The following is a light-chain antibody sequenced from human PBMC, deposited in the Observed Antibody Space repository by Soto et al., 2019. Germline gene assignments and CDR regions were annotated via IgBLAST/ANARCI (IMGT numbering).Light chain of an antibody. V-gene: IGLV2-14*01. CDR2: DVS. CDR1: SSDVGGYNY. CDR3: SSYTSSSTRVV. J-gene: IGLJ2*01. Sequence: QSALTQPASVSGSPGQSITISCTGTSSDVGGYNYVSWYQQHPGKAPKLMIYDVSNRPSGVSNRFSGSKSRNTASLTISGLQAEDEADYYCSSYTSSSTRVVFGGGTKVTVL.